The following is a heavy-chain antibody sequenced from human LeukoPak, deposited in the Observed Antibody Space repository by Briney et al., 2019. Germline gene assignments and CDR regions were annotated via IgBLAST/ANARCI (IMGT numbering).Heavy chain of an antibody. V-gene: IGHV3-48*04. CDR3: ARDGVLSFDY. J-gene: IGHJ4*02. Sequence: GGSLRLSCAASGFTFSTYSMNWVRQAPGKGLEWVSYISSNSYTIYYADSVRGRFTISRDNAKKSLYLQMNSLRAEDTAVYYCARDGVLSFDYWGQGTLVTVSS. CDR2: ISSNSYTI. D-gene: IGHD3-3*01. CDR1: GFTFSTYS.